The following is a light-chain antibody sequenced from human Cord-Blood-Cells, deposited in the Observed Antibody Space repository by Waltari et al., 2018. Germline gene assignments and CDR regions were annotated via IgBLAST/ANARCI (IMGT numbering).Light chain of an antibody. J-gene: IGLJ2*01. Sequence: QSALTQPASVSGSPGQSITISCNGTSSDVGSYNLVSWYQQHPGKAPKLMIYEGSKRPSGVSKRFSGSKSGNTASLTISGLQAEDEADYYCCSYAGSSTFVVFGGGTKLTVL. CDR3: CSYAGSSTFVV. CDR2: EGS. V-gene: IGLV2-23*03. CDR1: SSDVGSYNL.